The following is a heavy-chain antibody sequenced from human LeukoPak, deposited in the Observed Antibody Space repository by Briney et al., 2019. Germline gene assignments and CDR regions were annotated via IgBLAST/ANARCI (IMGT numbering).Heavy chain of an antibody. V-gene: IGHV3-48*04. CDR3: AREEWELLSFDY. Sequence: GGSLRLSCAASGFTFSSYSMNWVRQAPGKGLEWVSYIGSSSSTIYYADSVKGRFTISRDNAKNSLYLQMNSLRAEDTAVYYCAREEWELLSFDYWGQGTLVTVSS. J-gene: IGHJ4*02. CDR1: GFTFSSYS. CDR2: IGSSSSTI. D-gene: IGHD1-26*01.